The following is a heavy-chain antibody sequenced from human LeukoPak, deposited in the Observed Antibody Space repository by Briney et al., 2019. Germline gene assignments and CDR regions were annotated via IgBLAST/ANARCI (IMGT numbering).Heavy chain of an antibody. J-gene: IGHJ4*02. CDR2: ISSDRSTT. V-gene: IGHV3-74*01. Sequence: GASLRLSCAASGFTFSSNWMHWVRQAPGKGLLWVSRISSDRSTTGYADSVKGRFTISRDNAKNSLYLQMNSLRAEDTAVYYCARPAWSSGWYIDYWGLGTPVTVSS. D-gene: IGHD6-19*01. CDR1: GFTFSSNW. CDR3: ARPAWSSGWYIDY.